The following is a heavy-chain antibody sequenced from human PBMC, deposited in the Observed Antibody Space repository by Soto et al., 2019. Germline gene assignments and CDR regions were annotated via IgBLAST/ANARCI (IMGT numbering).Heavy chain of an antibody. J-gene: IGHJ6*02. Sequence: SETLSLTYTVSDGSSTNYYGSCIRQPPGKGLEWIGYIYFSGSTNYNPSLKSRVTMSIDTSKNQFSLKLSSVTAADTAVYFCPRDVYFGEEDVWGQGTTVTVSS. D-gene: IGHD4-17*01. CDR2: IYFSGST. CDR3: PRDVYFGEEDV. CDR1: DGSSTNYY. V-gene: IGHV4-59*01.